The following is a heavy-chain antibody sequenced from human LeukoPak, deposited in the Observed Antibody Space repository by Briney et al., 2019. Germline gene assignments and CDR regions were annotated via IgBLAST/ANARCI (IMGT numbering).Heavy chain of an antibody. D-gene: IGHD3-10*01. J-gene: IGHJ3*02. CDR3: ARPGSYHPDAFDI. CDR1: GGTFSSYA. Sequence: GASVKVSCKASGGTFSSYAIGWVRQAPGQGLEWMGRIIPILGIANYAQKFQGRVTITADKSTSTAYMELSSLRSEDTAVYYCARPGSYHPDAFDIWGQGTMVTVSS. V-gene: IGHV1-69*04. CDR2: IIPILGIA.